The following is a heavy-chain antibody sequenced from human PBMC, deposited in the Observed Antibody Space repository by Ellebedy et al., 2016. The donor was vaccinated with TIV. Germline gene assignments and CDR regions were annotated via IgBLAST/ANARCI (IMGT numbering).Heavy chain of an antibody. CDR2: ISGSGCST. D-gene: IGHD2-2*01. CDR1: GFTFSSYA. CDR3: AKDLGGRVVVPAARGMDV. J-gene: IGHJ6*04. V-gene: IGHV3-23*01. Sequence: GGSLRLSXAASGFTFSSYAMSWVRQAPGKGLEWVSAISGSGCSTYYADSVKGRFTISRDNSKNTLYLQMNSLRAEDTAVYNCAKDLGGRVVVPAARGMDVWGKGTTVTVSS.